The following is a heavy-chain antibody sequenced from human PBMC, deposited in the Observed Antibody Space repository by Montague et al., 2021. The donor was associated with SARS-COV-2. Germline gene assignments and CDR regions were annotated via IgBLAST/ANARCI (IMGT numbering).Heavy chain of an antibody. J-gene: IGHJ4*02. CDR3: ATDAWATGTGFFDN. Sequence: TLSLTCTVSGGSISSGDYYWSWIRQPAGRTLDWIGRIYTTGSTSYNPSLKSRVTTSVDTSKNQFSLKLSSVTAADTAVYYCATDAWATGTGFFDNWGPGTLATVSS. D-gene: IGHD1-1*01. CDR2: IYTTGST. V-gene: IGHV4-61*02. CDR1: GGSISSGDYY.